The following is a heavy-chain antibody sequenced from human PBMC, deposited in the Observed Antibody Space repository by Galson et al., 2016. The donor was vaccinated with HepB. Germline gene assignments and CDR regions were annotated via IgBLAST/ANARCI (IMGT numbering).Heavy chain of an antibody. J-gene: IGHJ3*02. Sequence: CAISGDSVSSNIAAWNWIRQSPSRGLEWLGRTFYRSKWYNDYAISVRSRITINPDTSKNQYSLQLNSVTPDDTAVYYCASDPARVGFQTGAFDIWGQGTMVTVSS. CDR3: ASDPARVGFQTGAFDI. CDR2: TFYRSKWYN. CDR1: GDSVSSNIAA. D-gene: IGHD1-26*01. V-gene: IGHV6-1*01.